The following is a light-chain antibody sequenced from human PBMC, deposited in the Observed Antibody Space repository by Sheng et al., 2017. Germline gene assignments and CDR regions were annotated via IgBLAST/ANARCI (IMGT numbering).Light chain of an antibody. CDR3: QQYETLPT. CDR2: DAS. Sequence: DIQMTQSPSSLSASIGDSVTITCRASRDISNHLNWYQQKPGKAPKVMIYDASNLKTGVPSRFTGRGSGKLFTLVISRLQSEDIATYYCQQYETLPTFGGGTKVEFK. V-gene: IGKV1-33*01. J-gene: IGKJ4*01. CDR1: RDISNH.